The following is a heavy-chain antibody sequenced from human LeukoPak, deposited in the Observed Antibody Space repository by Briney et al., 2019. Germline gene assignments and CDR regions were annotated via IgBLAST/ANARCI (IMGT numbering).Heavy chain of an antibody. Sequence: SETLSLTCAVYGGSFSRYYWSWIRQSPGKGLEWIAEIDHRGDTNYNPSVKRRVTISVDTSKNQFSLKVRSLSAADTAVYYCARGATISETGYFDFWGQGTLVTVSS. CDR3: ARGATISETGYFDF. CDR2: IDHRGDT. V-gene: IGHV4-34*01. CDR1: GGSFSRYY. D-gene: IGHD5-24*01. J-gene: IGHJ4*03.